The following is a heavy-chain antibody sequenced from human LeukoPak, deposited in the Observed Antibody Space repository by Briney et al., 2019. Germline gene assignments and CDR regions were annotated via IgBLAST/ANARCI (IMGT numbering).Heavy chain of an antibody. CDR3: ARDDGNSRSWYYFDY. V-gene: IGHV4-4*07. CDR2: IFTSGST. D-gene: IGHD6-13*01. J-gene: IGHJ4*02. Sequence: PSETLSLTCNVSGVSISSYYWSWIRQPAGKGLEWISRIFTSGSTNYNPSPKSRVSISVDKSKKQLSLKLRSVTAADTAVYFCARDDGNSRSWYYFDYWGQGTLATVSS. CDR1: GVSISSYY.